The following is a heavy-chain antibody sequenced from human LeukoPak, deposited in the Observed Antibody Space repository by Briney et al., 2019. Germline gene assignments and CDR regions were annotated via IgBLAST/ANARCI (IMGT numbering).Heavy chain of an antibody. CDR3: AGQVDNNYFDF. Sequence: ASVKVSCKASGYTFTGYYMHWVRQAPGQGLEWMGWINPNSDSTKYAQKFQGRVTMTRDTSISTAFLELSRLTSDDTAVFYCAGQVDNNYFDFWGQGTLVTVSS. D-gene: IGHD1-1*01. CDR2: INPNSDST. CDR1: GYTFTGYY. V-gene: IGHV1-2*02. J-gene: IGHJ4*02.